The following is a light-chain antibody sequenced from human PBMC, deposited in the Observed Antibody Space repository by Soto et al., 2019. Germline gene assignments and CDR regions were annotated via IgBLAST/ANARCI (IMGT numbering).Light chain of an antibody. CDR1: QSVSSSY. J-gene: IGKJ4*01. V-gene: IGKV3-20*01. CDR3: QQYGRLPSGLT. Sequence: EIVLTQSPGTLSLSPGERATLSCRASQSVSSSYLAWYQQKPCQAPRLLIYGASSRATGIQDRFSGSGSGTDFTLTISSLEAEDFAVYYCQQYGRLPSGLTFGGVTKVELK. CDR2: GAS.